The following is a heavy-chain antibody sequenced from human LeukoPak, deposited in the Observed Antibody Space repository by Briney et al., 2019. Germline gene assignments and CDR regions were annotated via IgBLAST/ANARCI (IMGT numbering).Heavy chain of an antibody. D-gene: IGHD2/OR15-2a*01. CDR1: GFTFSSYW. CDR2: IKQDGSEK. CDR3: ARDSVIGGNDY. J-gene: IGHJ4*02. V-gene: IGHV3-7*03. Sequence: PGGSLRLSCAASGFTFSSYWMSWVRLAPGKGLEWVANIKQDGSEKYYVDSVRGRFTISRDNSKNTLYLQMNSLRAEDTAVYYCARDSVIGGNDYWGQGTLVTVSS.